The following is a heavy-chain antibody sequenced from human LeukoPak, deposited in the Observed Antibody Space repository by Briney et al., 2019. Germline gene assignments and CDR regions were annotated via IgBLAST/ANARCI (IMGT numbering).Heavy chain of an antibody. D-gene: IGHD3-22*01. J-gene: IGHJ3*02. CDR3: AGDRPPYYYDSSGYPVNDAFDI. V-gene: IGHV4-39*07. CDR2: IYYSGST. Sequence: PSETLSLTCTVSGGSISSSTYYWGWIRQPPGKGLEWIGSIYYSGSTYYNPSLKSRVTVSIDTSKNQFSLQLTSVTAADTAVYYCAGDRPPYYYDSSGYPVNDAFDIWGQGTMVTVSS. CDR1: GGSISSSTYY.